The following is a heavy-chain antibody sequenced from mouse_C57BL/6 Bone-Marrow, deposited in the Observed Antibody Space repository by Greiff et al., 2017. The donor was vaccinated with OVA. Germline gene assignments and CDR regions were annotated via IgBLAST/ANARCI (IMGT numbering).Heavy chain of an antibody. D-gene: IGHD1-1*01. V-gene: IGHV2-9*01. Sequence: QVHVKQSGPGLVAPSQSLSITCTVSGFSLTSYGVDWVRQPPGKGLEWLGVIWGGGSTNYNSALMSRLSISKDNSKSQVFLKMNSLQTDDTAMYYFAKHAHYGSSPYWYFDVWGTGTTVTVSS. CDR3: AKHAHYGSSPYWYFDV. J-gene: IGHJ1*03. CDR2: IWGGGST. CDR1: GFSLTSYG.